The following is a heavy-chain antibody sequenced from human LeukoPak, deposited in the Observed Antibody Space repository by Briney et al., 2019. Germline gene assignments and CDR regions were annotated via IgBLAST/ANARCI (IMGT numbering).Heavy chain of an antibody. Sequence: SETLSLTCTVSGGSISSYHWSWIRQPAGKGLEWIGRIYTSGSTNYNPSLKSRVTMSVDTSKNQYSLKVSSMTAADTAVYYCARGLRMAVTGMIWDFWGPGTPVIVSS. V-gene: IGHV4-4*07. CDR2: IYTSGST. J-gene: IGHJ4*02. CDR1: GGSISSYH. CDR3: ARGLRMAVTGMIWDF. D-gene: IGHD6-19*01.